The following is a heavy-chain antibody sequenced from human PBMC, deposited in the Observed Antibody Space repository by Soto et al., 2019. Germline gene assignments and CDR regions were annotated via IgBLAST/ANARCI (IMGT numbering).Heavy chain of an antibody. CDR3: AHRVLRTVFGLVTTTAIYFDF. CDR2: IYWDDDK. V-gene: IGHV2-5*02. Sequence: QITLNESGPTQVKPRQTLTLTCTFSGFSLTTSGVGVGWIRQSPGKAPEWLALIYWDDDKRDSPSLKSRLTSTKDTSKNQVVLTMAVLDPADTATYYCAHRVLRTVFGLVTTTAIYFDFWGQGTPVAVSS. CDR1: GFSLTTSGVG. D-gene: IGHD3-3*01. J-gene: IGHJ4*02.